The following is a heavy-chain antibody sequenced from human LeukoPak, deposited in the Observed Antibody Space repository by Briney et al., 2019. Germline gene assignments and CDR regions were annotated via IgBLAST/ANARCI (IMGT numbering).Heavy chain of an antibody. CDR2: INPNSGGT. D-gene: IGHD2-15*01. CDR3: ARILAATGGFDY. V-gene: IGHV1-2*02. CDR1: GGTFNSYA. J-gene: IGHJ4*02. Sequence: GSSVKVSCKASGGTFNSYAISWVRQAPGQGLEWMGWINPNSGGTNYAQKFQGRVTMTRDTSISTAYMELSRLRSDDTAVYYCARILAATGGFDYWGQGTLVTVSS.